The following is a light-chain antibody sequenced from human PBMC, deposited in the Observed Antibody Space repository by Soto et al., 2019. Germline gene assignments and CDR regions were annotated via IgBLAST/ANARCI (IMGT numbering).Light chain of an antibody. Sequence: IQMTQPACTLPASAAYRFTITCRASQSISNWLAWYQQKPGTAPKLLIYHASTLESGVPSRFSGSGSGTEFTLTISSLQPDDFATYYCQHYNSFPITFGQGTRLEIK. V-gene: IGKV1-5*01. CDR3: QHYNSFPIT. J-gene: IGKJ5*01. CDR2: HAS. CDR1: QSISNW.